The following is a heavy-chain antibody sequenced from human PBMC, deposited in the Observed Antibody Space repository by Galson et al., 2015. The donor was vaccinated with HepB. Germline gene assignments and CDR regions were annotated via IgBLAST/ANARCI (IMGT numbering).Heavy chain of an antibody. CDR3: AKTSGQSLVIVIIPLYYFDS. D-gene: IGHD3-22*01. CDR1: GFTFSDYY. J-gene: IGHJ4*02. V-gene: IGHV3-23*01. Sequence: SLRLSCADSGFTFSDYYMSWVRQAPGKGLEWVSGISETDDTTYYADSVKGRFTISRDNSKNMLYLQMNSLTAEDTDVYYCAKTSGQSLVIVIIPLYYFDSWGQGTLVAVSS. CDR2: ISETDDTT.